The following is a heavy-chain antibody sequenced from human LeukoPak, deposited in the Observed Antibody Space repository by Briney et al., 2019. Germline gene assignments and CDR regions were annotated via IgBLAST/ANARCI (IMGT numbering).Heavy chain of an antibody. J-gene: IGHJ4*02. CDR3: ASGSYYDSEGDY. D-gene: IGHD1-26*01. CDR1: GFTFSSYS. CDR2: ISSSSSYI. V-gene: IGHV3-21*01. Sequence: GGSLRLSCAASGFTFSSYSVSWVRQAPGKGLEWVSSISSSSSYIYYADSGKGRFTISRDNAKNTLYLQMNSLSAEDKDVYYCASGSYYDSEGDYWGQGTLVTVSS.